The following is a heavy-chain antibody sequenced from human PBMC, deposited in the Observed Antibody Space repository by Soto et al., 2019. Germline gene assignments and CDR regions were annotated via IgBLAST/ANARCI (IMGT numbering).Heavy chain of an antibody. V-gene: IGHV3-21*06. CDR1: GFTFSAYS. D-gene: IGHD5-18*01. Sequence: EVQLVESGGGLVKPGGSLRLSCVASGFTFSAYSMSWVRQAPGQGLEWVSSITSSNTYIYYTRSVEGRFTISRDDAKNSLPLQMNSLRAEDTAVYYCARDLLEGYGHARQPDYWGQGTLVTVSS. J-gene: IGHJ4*02. CDR2: ITSSNTYI. CDR3: ARDLLEGYGHARQPDY.